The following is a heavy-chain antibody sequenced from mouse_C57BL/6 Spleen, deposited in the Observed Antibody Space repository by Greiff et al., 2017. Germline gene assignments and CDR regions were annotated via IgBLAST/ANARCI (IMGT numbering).Heavy chain of an antibody. V-gene: IGHV1-15*01. CDR1: GYTFTDYE. CDR3: TRGGVYYGNFNWDEGFAC. J-gene: IGHJ3*01. CDR2: IDPETGGT. D-gene: IGHD2-1*01. Sequence: VQLQQSGAELVRPGASVTLSCKASGYTFTDYEMHWVKQTPVHGLEWIGAIDPETGGTAYNQKFKGKAILTADKSSSTAYMELRSLTSEDSAVYYCTRGGVYYGNFNWDEGFACWGQGTLVTVSA.